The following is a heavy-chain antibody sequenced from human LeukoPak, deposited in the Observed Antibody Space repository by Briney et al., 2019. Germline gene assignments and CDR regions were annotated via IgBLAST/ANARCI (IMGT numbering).Heavy chain of an antibody. CDR3: ARREYTITIFGVHNRYLES. J-gene: IGHJ4*01. CDR2: IYYSGSA. CDR1: GGSIRSYY. Sequence: PSETLSLTCTVWGGSIRSYYWSWIQQPPGKGLEGIVYIYYSGSANYSPSLKSRVIISVDTSRNQFSLKLSSATAADTAVQYSARREYTITIFGVHNRYLESRGHGNLVTVSS. V-gene: IGHV4-59*01. D-gene: IGHD3-3*01.